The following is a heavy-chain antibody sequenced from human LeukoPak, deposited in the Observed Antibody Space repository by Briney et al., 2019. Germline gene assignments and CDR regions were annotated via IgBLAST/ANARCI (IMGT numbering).Heavy chain of an antibody. CDR3: ARDNGGDYWYSDI. Sequence: SETLSLTCTVSGASISTYYWSWTRQPAGKGLEWIGRMYNTGSTNYNPSLKSRVTMSVDTSKNQLSLRLSSVTAADTAVYYCARDNGGDYWYSDIWGRGTLVTVSS. CDR2: MYNTGST. CDR1: GASISTYY. J-gene: IGHJ2*01. V-gene: IGHV4-4*07. D-gene: IGHD2-21*01.